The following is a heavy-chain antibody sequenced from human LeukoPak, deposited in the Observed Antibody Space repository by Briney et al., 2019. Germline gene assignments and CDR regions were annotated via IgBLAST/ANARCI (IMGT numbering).Heavy chain of an antibody. CDR2: TYFRSKWYN. CDR1: GDSVSTNTAT. D-gene: IGHD6-13*01. V-gene: IGHV6-1*01. Sequence: SQTLSLTCAISGDSVSTNTATWNWIRQPPSRGLEWLGRTYFRSKWYNDYAVSVKSRITINPDTSKNQISLHLNSVSPEDTAVYYCTRSTAGTDFRYWGQGTLVTVSS. CDR3: TRSTAGTDFRY. J-gene: IGHJ4*02.